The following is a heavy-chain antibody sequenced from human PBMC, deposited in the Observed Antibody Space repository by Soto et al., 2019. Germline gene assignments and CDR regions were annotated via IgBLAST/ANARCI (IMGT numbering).Heavy chain of an antibody. D-gene: IGHD6-13*01. CDR1: GYTLTELS. Sequence: ASVKVSCKVSGYTLTELSMHWVRQAPGKGLEWMGGFDPEDGETIYAQKFQGRVTMTEDTSTDTAYMELSSLRSEDTAVYYCAREPQQLVTENRYYYYYGMDVWGQGTTVTVSS. V-gene: IGHV1-24*01. CDR2: FDPEDGET. J-gene: IGHJ6*02. CDR3: AREPQQLVTENRYYYYYGMDV.